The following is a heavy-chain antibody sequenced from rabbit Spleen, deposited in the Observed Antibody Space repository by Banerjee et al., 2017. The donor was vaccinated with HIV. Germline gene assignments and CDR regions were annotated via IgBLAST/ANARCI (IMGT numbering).Heavy chain of an antibody. D-gene: IGHD1-1*01. CDR2: IDTNDGDT. CDR3: ARNYVNAFDP. Sequence: QEQLVESGGGLVKPEGSLTLACKASGFSFSDRDVMCWVRQAPGKGLQWIACIDTNDGDTDYANWPKGRFTISKTSSTTVTLQMTSLTAADTATYFCARNYVNAFDPWGPGTLVTVS. V-gene: IGHV1S45*01. J-gene: IGHJ2*01. CDR1: GFSFSDRDV.